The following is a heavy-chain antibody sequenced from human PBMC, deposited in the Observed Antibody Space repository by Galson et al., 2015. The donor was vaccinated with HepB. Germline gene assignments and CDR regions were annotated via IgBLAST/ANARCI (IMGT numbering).Heavy chain of an antibody. Sequence: SETLSLTCTVSGGPISTYYWSWIRQPPGTRLEWIGYIYYSGSTNYNPSLKSRVTMSVDTSKNQFSLKLTSVTAADTAVYYCARGRFQNDFWGRGTLVTVSS. CDR1: GGPISTYY. V-gene: IGHV4-59*01. J-gene: IGHJ4*02. CDR2: IYYSGST. CDR3: ARGRFQNDF.